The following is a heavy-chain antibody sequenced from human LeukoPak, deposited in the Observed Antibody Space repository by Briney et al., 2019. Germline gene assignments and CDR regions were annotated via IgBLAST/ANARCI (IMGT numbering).Heavy chain of an antibody. J-gene: IGHJ6*04. CDR2: ISYDGSNK. D-gene: IGHD3-10*02. V-gene: IGHV3-30*04. Sequence: PGRSLRLPCAASGFTFSSYAMHWVRQAPGKGLEWVAVISYDGSNKYYADSVKGRFTISRDNSKNTLYLQMNSLRAEDTAVYYCAELGITMIGGVWGKGTTVTISS. CDR1: GFTFSSYA. CDR3: AELGITMIGGV.